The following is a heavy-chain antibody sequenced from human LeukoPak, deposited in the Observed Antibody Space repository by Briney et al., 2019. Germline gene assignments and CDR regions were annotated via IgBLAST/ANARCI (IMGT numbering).Heavy chain of an antibody. CDR3: ARRSRYCSGTSCYRSVDTAMVNYYYYGMDV. CDR2: IWYDGSNK. J-gene: IGHJ6*02. Sequence: GGSLRLSCAASGFTFSSYGMHWVRQAPGKGLEWVAVIWYDGSNKYYADSVKGRFTISRDNSKNTLYLQMNSLRAEDTAVYYCARRSRYCSGTSCYRSVDTAMVNYYYYGMDVWGQGTTVTVSS. V-gene: IGHV3-33*01. CDR1: GFTFSSYG. D-gene: IGHD2-2*02.